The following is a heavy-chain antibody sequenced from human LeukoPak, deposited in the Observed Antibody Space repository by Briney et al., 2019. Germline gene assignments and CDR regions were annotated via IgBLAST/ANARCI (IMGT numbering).Heavy chain of an antibody. D-gene: IGHD3-9*01. CDR1: GFTFSNYA. CDR3: AKYPPTGYRYNWFDP. Sequence: GGSLRLSCDASGFTFSNYAMSWVRQAPGKGLEWVSAISGSGGSTYYADSVKGRFTISRDNSKNTLYLQMNSLRAEDTAVYYRAKYPPTGYRYNWFDPWGQGTLVTVSS. CDR2: ISGSGGST. J-gene: IGHJ5*02. V-gene: IGHV3-23*01.